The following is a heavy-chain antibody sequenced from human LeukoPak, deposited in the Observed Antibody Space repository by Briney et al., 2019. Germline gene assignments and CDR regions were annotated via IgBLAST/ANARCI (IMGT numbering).Heavy chain of an antibody. V-gene: IGHV3-48*01. CDR1: GFTFSSYS. CDR2: ISSSSSTI. Sequence: DPGGSLRLSCAASGFTFSSYSMNWVRQAPGKGLEWVSYISSSSSTIYYADSVKGRFTISRDNAKNSLYLQMNSLKTEDTAVYYCTSTVRYDFWSVKDYWGQGTLVTVSS. CDR3: TSTVRYDFWSVKDY. D-gene: IGHD3-3*01. J-gene: IGHJ4*02.